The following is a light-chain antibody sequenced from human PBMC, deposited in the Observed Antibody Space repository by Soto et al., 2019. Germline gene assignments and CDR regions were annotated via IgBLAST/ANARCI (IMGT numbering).Light chain of an antibody. CDR1: ESIARH. J-gene: IGKJ5*01. Sequence: DIQMTQSPSSLSASVGDRVTITCRASESIARHLNWYQQKPGKAPKLLIYAASSLQNGVPSRFRGGGSGTDHTLSICPLQPEDFPPYYCQPTHSAPSITFGQGTRLEIK. CDR3: QPTHSAPSIT. CDR2: AAS. V-gene: IGKV1-39*01.